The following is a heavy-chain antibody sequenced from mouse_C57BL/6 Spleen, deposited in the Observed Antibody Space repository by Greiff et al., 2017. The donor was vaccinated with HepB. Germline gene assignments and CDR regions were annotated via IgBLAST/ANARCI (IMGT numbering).Heavy chain of an antibody. CDR1: GYTFTSYW. J-gene: IGHJ2*01. CDR2: IDPSDSET. V-gene: IGHV1-52*01. D-gene: IGHD1-1*01. Sequence: QVQLQQPGAELVRPGSSVKLSCKASGYTFTSYWMHWVKQRPIQGLEWIGNIDPSDSETHYNQKFKDKATLTVDKSSSTAYMQLSSLTSEDSAVYYCARGGINYDGSSYVDIDYWGQGTTLTVSS. CDR3: ARGGINYDGSSYVDIDY.